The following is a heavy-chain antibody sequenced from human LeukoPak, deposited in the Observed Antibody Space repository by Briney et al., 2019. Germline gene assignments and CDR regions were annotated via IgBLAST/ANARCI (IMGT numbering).Heavy chain of an antibody. J-gene: IGHJ5*02. CDR1: GGSISDYH. D-gene: IGHD6-6*01. CDR3: ARKVRSSLYNWFDP. CDR2: IYYSGST. Sequence: SETLSLTCTVSGGSISDYHWNWIRQPPGKGLEWVGSIYYSGSTSYNPSLKSRVTISVDTSKNQFSLNLNSVTAADTAVYYCARKVRSSLYNWFDPWGQGTLVTVSS. V-gene: IGHV4-59*08.